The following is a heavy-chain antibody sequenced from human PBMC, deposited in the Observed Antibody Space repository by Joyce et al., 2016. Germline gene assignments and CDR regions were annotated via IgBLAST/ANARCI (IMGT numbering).Heavy chain of an antibody. CDR3: AKILTATYSSGWFLDY. D-gene: IGHD6-25*01. V-gene: IGHV3-30*18. CDR2: ISYDGSYK. CDR1: GLTLSNYG. Sequence: QVQLVESGGGVVQPGRSLRLSCAASGLTLSNYGVRWVRQAPGKGLEWVEVISYDGSYKYYADSVKGRFTISRDNSKNTVFLEMNSLRAEDTAVYYCAKILTATYSSGWFLDYWGQGTLVTVSS. J-gene: IGHJ4*02.